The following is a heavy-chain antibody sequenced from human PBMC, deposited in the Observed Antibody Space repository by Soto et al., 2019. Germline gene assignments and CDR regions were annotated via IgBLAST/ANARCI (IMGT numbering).Heavy chain of an antibody. CDR1: GDSISTVDYF. Sequence: KPSETLSLTCSVSGDSISTVDYFWAWIRQPPGQALEYIGYIYKSTTTYYNPSFESRVAISLDTSKSQFSLNATSVTAADTAVYFCARGRYCLTGRCFPNWFDSWGQGTLVTVSS. CDR2: IYKSTTT. J-gene: IGHJ5*01. CDR3: ARGRYCLTGRCFPNWFDS. D-gene: IGHD2-15*01. V-gene: IGHV4-30-4*01.